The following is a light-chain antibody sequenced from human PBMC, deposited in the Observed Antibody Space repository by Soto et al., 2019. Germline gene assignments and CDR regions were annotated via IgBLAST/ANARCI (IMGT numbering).Light chain of an antibody. J-gene: IGLJ3*02. CDR3: TSYTSSSVWV. V-gene: IGLV2-14*01. CDR1: SSDVGSYNY. CDR2: EVS. Sequence: QSVLTQPASVSGSPGQSITISCTGTSSDVGSYNYVSWYQQYPGKAPKLMIYEVSNRPSGVSNRFSGSKSGNTASLTISGLQAEDEADYYCTSYTSSSVWVFGGGTKLTVL.